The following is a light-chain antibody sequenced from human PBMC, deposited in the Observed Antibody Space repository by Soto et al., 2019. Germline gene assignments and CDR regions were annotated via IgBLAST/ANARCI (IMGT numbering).Light chain of an antibody. CDR2: EVS. CDR1: QSLVDSDGNTY. Sequence: DVVMTQSPLSLPVTLGQPASISCRSSQSLVDSDGNTYLDWFQQRPGQSPRRLIKEVSQXXPGPXETLRGSPSGKPFPMQISRVDAEDVGVYYCMQPLQSWTLGQGTKVDIK. J-gene: IGKJ1*01. V-gene: IGKV2-30*01. CDR3: MQPLQSWT.